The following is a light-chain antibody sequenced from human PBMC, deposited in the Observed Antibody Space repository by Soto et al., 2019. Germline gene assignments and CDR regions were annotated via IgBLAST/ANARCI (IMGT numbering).Light chain of an antibody. CDR1: QDISNY. CDR2: AAS. J-gene: IGKJ4*01. V-gene: IGKV1-33*01. Sequence: DIQMTQSPSSVSASVGDRITISCQARQDISNYLHWYQHKPGKAPNLLIYAASNFETGVPSRFSGSGSGTEFTFTISRLQPEDIATYYCQQYDNPPLTFGGGTKVDIK. CDR3: QQYDNPPLT.